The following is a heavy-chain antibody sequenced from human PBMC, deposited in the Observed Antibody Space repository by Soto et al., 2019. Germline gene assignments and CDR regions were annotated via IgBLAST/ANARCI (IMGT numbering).Heavy chain of an antibody. Sequence: QVQLQESGPGLVKPSGTLSLTCAVSGGSISSSNWWSWVRQPPGKGLEWIGEIYDSGSTNYNPSLTSRVTISLDKSKNQFSLKLSSVTAADTAVYYCARDGGYSGYGNFGSWGQGILVTVSS. V-gene: IGHV4-4*02. D-gene: IGHD5-12*01. J-gene: IGHJ4*02. CDR3: ARDGGYSGYGNFGS. CDR2: IYDSGST. CDR1: GGSISSSNW.